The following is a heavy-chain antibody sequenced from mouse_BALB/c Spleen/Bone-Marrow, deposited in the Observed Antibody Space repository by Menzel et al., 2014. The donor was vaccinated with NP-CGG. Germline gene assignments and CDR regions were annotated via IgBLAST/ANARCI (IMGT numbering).Heavy chain of an antibody. J-gene: IGHJ4*01. CDR2: IWPGGST. CDR3: ARDLYYDYDVGAMDY. V-gene: IGHV2-9*02. D-gene: IGHD2-4*01. CDR1: GFSLISYG. Sequence: VKLQESGPGLEESSQSLSISCTVSGFSLISYGVHWIRQRPGKGLEWLGVIWPGGSTNYNSALMSRQSISKDNSKSQVFLKMNSLQSDDTVMYYCARDLYYDYDVGAMDYWGQGTSVTVSS.